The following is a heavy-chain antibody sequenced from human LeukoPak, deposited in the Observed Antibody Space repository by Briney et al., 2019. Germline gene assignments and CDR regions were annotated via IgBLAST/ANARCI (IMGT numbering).Heavy chain of an antibody. D-gene: IGHD3-22*01. J-gene: IGHJ3*02. CDR2: INHGGST. V-gene: IGHV4-34*01. CDR3: ARGRGLQYYYDSSGYLSAFDI. Sequence: SETLSLTCAVSGGSFSGHYWNWIRQPPGKGLEWIGEINHGGSTNYNPSLKSRVTISVDTSQNQFSLRLSSVTAADTAVYYCARGRGLQYYYDSSGYLSAFDIWGQGTMVTVSS. CDR1: GGSFSGHY.